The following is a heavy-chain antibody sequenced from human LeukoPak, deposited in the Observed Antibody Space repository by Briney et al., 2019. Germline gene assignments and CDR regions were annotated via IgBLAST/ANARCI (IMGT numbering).Heavy chain of an antibody. CDR1: GFTFSSYG. V-gene: IGHV3-30*18. Sequence: GSLRLSCAASGFTFSSYGMHWVRQAPGKGLEWVAVISYDGSNKYYADSVKGRFTISRDNSKNTLYLQMNSLRAEDTAVYYCAKGYSFGCCNYYYMDAWGKGTTVTVSS. J-gene: IGHJ6*03. D-gene: IGHD5-18*01. CDR2: ISYDGSNK. CDR3: AKGYSFGCCNYYYMDA.